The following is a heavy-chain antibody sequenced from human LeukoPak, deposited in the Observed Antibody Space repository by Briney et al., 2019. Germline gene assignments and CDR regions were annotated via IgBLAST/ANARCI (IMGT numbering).Heavy chain of an antibody. V-gene: IGHV4-59*01. D-gene: IGHD3-22*01. J-gene: IGHJ4*02. CDR3: ARGVVTPLYYFDY. CDR2: IYYSGST. Sequence: SETLSLTCTVSGGSISSYYWSWIRQPPGKGLEWIGYIYYSGSTIYNPSLKSRVTISVDTSKNQFSLKLSSVTAADTAVYYCARGVVTPLYYFDYWGQGTLVTVSS. CDR1: GGSISSYY.